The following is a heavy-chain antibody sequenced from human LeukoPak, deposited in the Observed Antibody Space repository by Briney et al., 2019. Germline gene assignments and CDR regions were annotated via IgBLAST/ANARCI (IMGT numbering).Heavy chain of an antibody. CDR3: ARDRGYGSGSYYYDY. CDR1: GGSISSYY. Sequence: SETLSLTCTVSGGSISSYYWSWIRQPPGKGLEWIGYIYYSGSTNYSPSLKSRVTISVDTSKNQFSLKLSSVTAADTAVYYCARDRGYGSGSYYYDYWGQGTLVTVSS. V-gene: IGHV4-59*12. D-gene: IGHD3-10*01. J-gene: IGHJ4*02. CDR2: IYYSGST.